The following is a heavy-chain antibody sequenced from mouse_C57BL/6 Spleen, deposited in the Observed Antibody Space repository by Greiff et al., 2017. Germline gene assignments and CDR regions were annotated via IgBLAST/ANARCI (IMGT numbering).Heavy chain of an antibody. J-gene: IGHJ2*01. CDR3: ASPRSWDGFDY. CDR2: IYPGDGDT. V-gene: IGHV1-82*01. Sequence: VQLQESGPELVKPGASVKISCKASGYAFSSSWMNWVKQRPGKGLEWIGRIYPGDGDTNYNGKFKGKATLTADKSSSTAYMQLSSLTSEDSAVYFCASPRSWDGFDYWGQGTTLTVSS. CDR1: GYAFSSSW. D-gene: IGHD4-1*01.